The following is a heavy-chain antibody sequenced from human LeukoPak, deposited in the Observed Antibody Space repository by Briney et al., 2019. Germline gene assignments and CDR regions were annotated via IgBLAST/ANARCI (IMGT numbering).Heavy chain of an antibody. CDR3: SRVGYTYKTRAL. Sequence: GGSLRLSCAASGFIVSNNYMFWVRRAPGKGLEWVSAIYSDGRTYYADSVRGRFTISRDISRSTLYLQMSSLRAEDTAVYFCSRVGYTYKTRALWGQGTLVTVSS. D-gene: IGHD5-18*01. J-gene: IGHJ4*02. V-gene: IGHV3-66*01. CDR1: GFIVSNNY. CDR2: IYSDGRT.